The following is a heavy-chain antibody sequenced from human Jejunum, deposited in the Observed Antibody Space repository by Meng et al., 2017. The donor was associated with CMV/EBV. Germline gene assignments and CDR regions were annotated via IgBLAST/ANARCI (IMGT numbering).Heavy chain of an antibody. Sequence: TVSGGSVSSGNYHWNWIRQPPGKGLEWIGQTVYGGSLKYNPSLESRLSISIDTSKNQFSLNLNSVTAADTAVYYCGGLIVGNGGRGHWGQGTLVTVSS. D-gene: IGHD2/OR15-2a*01. J-gene: IGHJ4*02. V-gene: IGHV4-61*01. CDR3: GGLIVGNGGRGH. CDR1: GGSVSSGNYH. CDR2: TVYGGSL.